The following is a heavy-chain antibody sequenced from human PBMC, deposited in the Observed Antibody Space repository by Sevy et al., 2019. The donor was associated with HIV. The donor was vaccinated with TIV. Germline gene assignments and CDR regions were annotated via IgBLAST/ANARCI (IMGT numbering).Heavy chain of an antibody. CDR1: GGSINSDH. CDR2: VYYTGGT. J-gene: IGHJ3*02. CDR3: ARRNDFDI. Sequence: SESLSLTCTVSGGSINSDHWNWIRQPPGKGLEWIGYVYYTGGTNYNPSLKNRVTISVDKTKNQFSLKLTSVTAADTAVYYCARRNDFDIWGQGTMVTVSS. V-gene: IGHV4-59*08.